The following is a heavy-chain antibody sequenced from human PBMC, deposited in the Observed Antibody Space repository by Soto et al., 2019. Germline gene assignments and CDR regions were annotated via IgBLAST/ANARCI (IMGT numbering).Heavy chain of an antibody. CDR1: GGSISSSSYY. D-gene: IGHD5-18*01. Sequence: QLQLQESGPGLVKPSETLSLTCTVSGGSISSSSYYWGWIRQPPGKGLEWIGSIYYSGSTYYNPSLKSRVTISVDTSKNQFSLKLSSVTAADTAVYYCARSLNEWIQLWSHWYFDLWGRGTLVTVSS. CDR3: ARSLNEWIQLWSHWYFDL. CDR2: IYYSGST. V-gene: IGHV4-39*01. J-gene: IGHJ2*01.